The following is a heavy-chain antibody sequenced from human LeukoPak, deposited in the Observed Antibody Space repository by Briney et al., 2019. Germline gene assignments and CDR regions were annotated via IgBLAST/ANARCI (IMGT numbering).Heavy chain of an antibody. CDR2: IRSNGGST. Sequence: GGPLRLSCAASGFTFSSYAMHWVRPAPGKGLEYVSAIRSNGGSTYYANSVKGRFTISRDNSKNTLYLQMGSLRAEDMAVYYCARDLIPYYDFWTGFDPWGQGTLVTVSS. CDR1: GFTFSSYA. J-gene: IGHJ5*02. CDR3: ARDLIPYYDFWTGFDP. V-gene: IGHV3-64*01. D-gene: IGHD3-3*01.